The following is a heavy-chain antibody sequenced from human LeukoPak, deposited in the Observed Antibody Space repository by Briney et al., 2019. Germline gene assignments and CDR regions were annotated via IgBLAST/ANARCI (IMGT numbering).Heavy chain of an antibody. V-gene: IGHV3-74*01. Sequence: GGSLRLSCAASGFTFSSFWMHWVRQAPGKGLVWVSRINSDASSTTYADSVKGRFTVSRDNAKNTVYLQMNSLRDEDTAVYYCASGYCSGGSCHTTNSPFDYWGQGTLVTVSS. CDR3: ASGYCSGGSCHTTNSPFDY. CDR1: GFTFSSFW. CDR2: INSDASST. D-gene: IGHD2-15*01. J-gene: IGHJ4*02.